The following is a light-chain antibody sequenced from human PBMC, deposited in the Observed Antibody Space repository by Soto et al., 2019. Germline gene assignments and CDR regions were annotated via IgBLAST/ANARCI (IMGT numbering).Light chain of an antibody. Sequence: LTQPASVSGSPGQSITISCTGTSSDVGGYNYVSWYQQHPGKAPKLMIYEVSNRPSGVSNRFSGSKSGNTASLTISGLQAEDEADYYCASYTSSSSYVFGTGTKVPS. CDR2: EVS. CDR1: SSDVGGYNY. V-gene: IGLV2-14*01. J-gene: IGLJ1*01. CDR3: ASYTSSSSYV.